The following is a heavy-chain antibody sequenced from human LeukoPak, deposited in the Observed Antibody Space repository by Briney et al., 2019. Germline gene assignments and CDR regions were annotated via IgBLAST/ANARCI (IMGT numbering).Heavy chain of an antibody. CDR1: GGTISSSSYY. D-gene: IGHD5-18*01. Sequence: SETLSLTCTVSGGTISSSSYYWGWIRQPPGKGLEWIGSIYYSGSTNYNPSLKSRVTISLDTSKNQFSLKLSSVTAADTAVYYCARDRESYSYGYWYFDLWGRGTLVTVSS. CDR2: IYYSGST. CDR3: ARDRESYSYGYWYFDL. V-gene: IGHV4-39*07. J-gene: IGHJ2*01.